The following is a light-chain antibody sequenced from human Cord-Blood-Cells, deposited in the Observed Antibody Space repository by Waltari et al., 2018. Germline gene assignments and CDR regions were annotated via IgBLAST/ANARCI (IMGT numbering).Light chain of an antibody. J-gene: IGLJ1*01. V-gene: IGLV2-8*01. CDR1: SSDVGGYNY. CDR3: SSYAGSNNFV. Sequence: QSALTQPPSASGSPGQSVTISCTGTSSDVGGYNYVSWYQQHPGKAPKLMMYEVSNRPPGVPDRFSGSKSGNTASLTVSGLQAEDEAEYYCSSYAGSNNFVFGTGTKVTVL. CDR2: EVS.